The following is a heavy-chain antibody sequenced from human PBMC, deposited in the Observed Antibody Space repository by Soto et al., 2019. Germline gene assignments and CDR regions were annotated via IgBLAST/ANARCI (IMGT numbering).Heavy chain of an antibody. V-gene: IGHV1-69*13. CDR3: ARGMLRIAARPPYFDY. J-gene: IGHJ4*02. CDR2: IIPIFGTA. CDR1: GGTFSSYA. D-gene: IGHD6-6*01. Sequence: SVKVSCKASGGTFSSYAISWVRQAPGQGLEWMGGIIPIFGTANYAQKFQGRVTITADESTSTAYMELSSLRSEDTAVYYCARGMLRIAARPPYFDYWGQGTLVTVS.